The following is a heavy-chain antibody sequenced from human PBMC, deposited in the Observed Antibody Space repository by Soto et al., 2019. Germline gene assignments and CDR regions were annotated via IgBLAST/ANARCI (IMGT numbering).Heavy chain of an antibody. CDR1: GYTFSSSG. CDR3: ARGYGDAYYYYGMDV. CDR2: ISTHNENI. D-gene: IGHD4-17*01. J-gene: IGHJ6*02. V-gene: IGHV1-18*01. Sequence: ASVKVSCKASGYTFSSSGISWVRQAPGQGLEWMGWISTHNENINYAQRFQGRVTMTRDTSTSTAYMEMRSSVTAADTAVYYCARGYGDAYYYYGMDVWGQGTTVTVSS.